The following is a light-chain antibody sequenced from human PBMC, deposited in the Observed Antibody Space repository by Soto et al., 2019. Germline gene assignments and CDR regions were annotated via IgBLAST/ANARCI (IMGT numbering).Light chain of an antibody. Sequence: DIQMTQSPSTLSASVGNRVTITCRASQSMSSWLAWYQQKPGKAPKLLIYDASSLESGVPSRFSGSGSGTEFTLTISSLQPDDCATYYCQQYNSYSPYTFGQGTKLEIK. CDR1: QSMSSW. V-gene: IGKV1-5*01. CDR2: DAS. J-gene: IGKJ2*01. CDR3: QQYNSYSPYT.